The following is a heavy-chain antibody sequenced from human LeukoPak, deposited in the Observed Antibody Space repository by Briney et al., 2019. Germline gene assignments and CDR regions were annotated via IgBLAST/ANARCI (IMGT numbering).Heavy chain of an antibody. V-gene: IGHV4-30-4*08. CDR1: GGSISSGDYY. Sequence: PSQTLSLTCTVSGGSISSGDYYWSWIRQPPGKGLEWIGYIYYSGSTYYNPSLKSRVTISVDTSKNQSSLKLSSVTAADTAVYYCARETIVRGVDYWGQGTLVTVSS. D-gene: IGHD3-10*01. J-gene: IGHJ4*02. CDR2: IYYSGST. CDR3: ARETIVRGVDY.